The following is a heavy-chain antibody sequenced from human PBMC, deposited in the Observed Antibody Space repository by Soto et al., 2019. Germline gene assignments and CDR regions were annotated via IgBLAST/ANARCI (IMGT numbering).Heavy chain of an antibody. CDR1: GFSFSTYW. V-gene: IGHV3-7*01. Sequence: EGQLVESGGGLVHPGGSLRLSCAASGFSFSTYWMTWVRQAPGKGLEWVANIKPDGSQKYYVDSVKGRFTISRDNAKRSVYLQMDSLRVEDTALYFCAGRYADYWGQGALVTVSS. CDR3: AGRYADY. CDR2: IKPDGSQK. J-gene: IGHJ4*02. D-gene: IGHD2-2*01.